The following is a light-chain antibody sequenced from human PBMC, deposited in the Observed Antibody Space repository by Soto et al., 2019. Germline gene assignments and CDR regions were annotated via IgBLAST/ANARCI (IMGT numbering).Light chain of an antibody. J-gene: IGKJ2*01. Sequence: DIQMTQSPSTLSASVGDRVTITCRASQSISGWLAWYQQKPGKAPKLLIYKASSLESGVPSRFSGSGSGTEFTLTISCLQHDDFATYYCQQYDSYSYTFGQGTKLESK. CDR1: QSISGW. CDR2: KAS. V-gene: IGKV1-5*03. CDR3: QQYDSYSYT.